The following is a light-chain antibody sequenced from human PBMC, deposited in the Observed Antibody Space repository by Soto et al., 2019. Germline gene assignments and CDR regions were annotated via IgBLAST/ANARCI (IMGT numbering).Light chain of an antibody. CDR2: GAS. J-gene: IGKJ3*01. V-gene: IGKV3-20*01. CDR3: QQYGSSPRFT. Sequence: PGERATLSCRASQSVSSSYLAWYQQKPGQAPRLLIYGASSRATGIPDRFSGSGSGTDFTLTISRLEPEDFAVYYCQQYGSSPRFTFGPGTKVDIK. CDR1: QSVSSSY.